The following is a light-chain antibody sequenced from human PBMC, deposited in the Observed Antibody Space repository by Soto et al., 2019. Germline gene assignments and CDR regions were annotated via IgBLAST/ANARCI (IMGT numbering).Light chain of an antibody. V-gene: IGKV3-11*01. Sequence: EIVLTQAPATLPLSPWERATLSCRASQSVSSYLAWYQQKPGQAPRLLIYDASNRATGIPARFSGSGSGTDFTLTISCLEPDDFVVYYCQQRSNWPITFAQGTLMEI. J-gene: IGKJ5*01. CDR3: QQRSNWPIT. CDR1: QSVSSY. CDR2: DAS.